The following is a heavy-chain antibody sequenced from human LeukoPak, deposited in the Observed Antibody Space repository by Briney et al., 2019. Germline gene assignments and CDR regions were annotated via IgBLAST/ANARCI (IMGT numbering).Heavy chain of an antibody. Sequence: PSQTLSLTCTVSGGSISSGGYYWSWIRQHPGKGLEWIGSIYYSGSTYYNPSLKSRVTISVDTSKNQFSLKLSSVTAADTAVYYCASHPRADFWSGYYFDYWGQGTLVTVSS. CDR1: GGSISSGGYY. CDR2: IYYSGST. D-gene: IGHD3-3*01. J-gene: IGHJ4*02. V-gene: IGHV4-39*01. CDR3: ASHPRADFWSGYYFDY.